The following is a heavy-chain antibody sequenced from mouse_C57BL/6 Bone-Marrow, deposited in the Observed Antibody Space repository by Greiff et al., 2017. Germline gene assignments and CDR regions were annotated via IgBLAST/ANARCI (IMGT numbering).Heavy chain of an antibody. CDR3: ARYGGSRYLYIEV. J-gene: IGHJ1*01. Sequence: EVPLQELGPGLAKPSQTLSLPCSVTGYSITSDYWNWIRKFPGNKLEYMGYISYSGSTYYNPSLKSRISITRDTSKNQYYLQLNSVTTEDTATYYCARYGGSRYLYIEVWGAGTTVTVSS. D-gene: IGHD1-1*01. CDR1: GYSITSDY. V-gene: IGHV3-8*01. CDR2: ISYSGST.